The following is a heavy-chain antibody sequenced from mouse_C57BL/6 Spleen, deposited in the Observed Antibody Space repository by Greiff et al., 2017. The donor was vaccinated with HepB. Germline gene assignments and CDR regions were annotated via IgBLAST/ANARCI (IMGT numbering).Heavy chain of an antibody. V-gene: IGHV7-3*01. CDR3: ARYSNWDEYYFDY. Sequence: EVKLVESGGGLVQPGGSLSLSCAASGFTFTDYYMSWVRQPPGKALEWLGFIRNKANGYTTEYSASVKGRFTISRDNSQSILYLQMNALRAEDSATYYCARYSNWDEYYFDYWGQGTTLTVSS. CDR2: IRNKANGYTT. J-gene: IGHJ2*01. CDR1: GFTFTDYY. D-gene: IGHD4-1*01.